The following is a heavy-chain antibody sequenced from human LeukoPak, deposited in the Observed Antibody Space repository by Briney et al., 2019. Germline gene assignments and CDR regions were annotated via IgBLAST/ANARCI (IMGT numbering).Heavy chain of an antibody. Sequence: GGSLRLSCAASGFTFSSYAMSWVRQAPGKGLEWVSTISGSGYNTYYADSVKGRFTISRDNSKSTLYLQMNSLRAEDTAVYYCAKVRSGWYDYWGQGTLVTVSS. J-gene: IGHJ4*02. D-gene: IGHD6-19*01. V-gene: IGHV3-23*01. CDR3: AKVRSGWYDY. CDR1: GFTFSSYA. CDR2: ISGSGYNT.